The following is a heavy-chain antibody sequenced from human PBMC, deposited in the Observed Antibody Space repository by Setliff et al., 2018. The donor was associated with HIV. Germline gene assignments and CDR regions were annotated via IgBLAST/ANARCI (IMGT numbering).Heavy chain of an antibody. Sequence: GGSLRLSCAASGFTFSSYEMNWVRQAPGKGLEWVAYISSSDSTVYYIDSVKGRFTIYRHNAENSLFRQMDSLRAEDTAVYYCARLSPPDDYGDLGGVDYWGQGTLGTVAS. V-gene: IGHV3-48*03. CDR1: GFTFSSYE. D-gene: IGHD4-17*01. CDR2: ISSSDSTV. J-gene: IGHJ4*02. CDR3: ARLSPPDDYGDLGGVDY.